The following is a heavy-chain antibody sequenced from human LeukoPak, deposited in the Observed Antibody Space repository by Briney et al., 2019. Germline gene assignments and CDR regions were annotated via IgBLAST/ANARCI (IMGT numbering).Heavy chain of an antibody. D-gene: IGHD3-22*01. Sequence: ASVKVSCKASGYTFTSYGISWVRQAPGHGLEWMGWISAYNGNTNYAQKLQGRVTMTTDTSTSTAYMELRSLRSDDTAVYYCARGTYYYDSSGYFNWLDPWGQGTLVTVSS. CDR2: ISAYNGNT. CDR3: ARGTYYYDSSGYFNWLDP. V-gene: IGHV1-18*01. J-gene: IGHJ5*02. CDR1: GYTFTSYG.